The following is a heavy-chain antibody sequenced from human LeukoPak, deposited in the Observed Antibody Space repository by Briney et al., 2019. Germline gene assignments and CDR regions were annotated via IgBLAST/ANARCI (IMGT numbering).Heavy chain of an antibody. V-gene: IGHV1-69*02. CDR3: ARNIFKSSGWYPFDY. J-gene: IGHJ4*02. CDR2: IIPILGIA. CDR1: GGTFSSYT. Sequence: APVKVSCKASGGTFSSYTISWVRQAPGQGLEWMGRIIPILGIANYAQKFQGRVTITADKSTSTAYMELSSLRSEDTAVYYCARNIFKSSGWYPFDYWGQGTLVTVSS. D-gene: IGHD6-19*01.